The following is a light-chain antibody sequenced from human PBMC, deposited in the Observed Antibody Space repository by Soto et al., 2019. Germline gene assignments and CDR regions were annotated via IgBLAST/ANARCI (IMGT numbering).Light chain of an antibody. V-gene: IGLV2-14*01. Sequence: QSVLTQPASGSGAPGQSITISCTATSADIGAYNYVSWYQQHPGKAPKLMFYEVNKRPSGVSNRFSASKSGNTASLTISGLQPEDEADYYCSSFTRTNTWVFGGGTKLTVL. CDR1: SADIGAYNY. J-gene: IGLJ3*02. CDR2: EVN. CDR3: SSFTRTNTWV.